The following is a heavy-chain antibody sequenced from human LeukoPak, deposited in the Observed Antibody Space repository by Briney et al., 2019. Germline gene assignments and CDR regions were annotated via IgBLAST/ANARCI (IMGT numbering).Heavy chain of an antibody. D-gene: IGHD2-15*01. CDR1: GGSFSGYY. CDR2: INHSGTT. CDR3: ARAFLVGYSPEEYFFDY. J-gene: IGHJ4*02. Sequence: SETLSLTCAVSGGSFSGYYWSWIRQSPEKGLEWIGEINHSGTTNYNPSLKSRVTISIDKSKNHFSLKLNSVTAADTAVYYCARAFLVGYSPEEYFFDYWGQGNLVTVSS. V-gene: IGHV4-34*01.